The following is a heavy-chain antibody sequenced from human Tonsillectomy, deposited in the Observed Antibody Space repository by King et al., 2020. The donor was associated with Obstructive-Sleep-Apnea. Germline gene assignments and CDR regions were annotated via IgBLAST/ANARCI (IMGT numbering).Heavy chain of an antibody. CDR3: ARVSCSGGSCYPGGFDY. V-gene: IGHV4-39*07. Sequence: QLQESGPGLVKPSETLSLSCTVSGGSISSSSYYWGWIRQPPGKGLEWTGSIYYSGSTSYNPSLKSRVTISVETSKNQFSLKLSSVTAADTAVYYCARVSCSGGSCYPGGFDYWGQGTLVTVSS. CDR2: IYYSGST. CDR1: GGSISSSSYY. D-gene: IGHD2-15*01. J-gene: IGHJ4*02.